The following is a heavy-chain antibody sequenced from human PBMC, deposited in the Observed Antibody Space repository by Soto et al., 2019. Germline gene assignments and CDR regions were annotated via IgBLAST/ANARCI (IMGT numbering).Heavy chain of an antibody. CDR1: GYPYTNSY. V-gene: IGHV1-2*02. J-gene: IGHJ6*02. Sequence: GASVKVSCKASGYPYTNSYMHWVRQAPGQGLEWMGWIHPNTGGTNYAQKFQGRVTMTRDMSVSTVYMELNRLTSGDTAIYFCASDFRTRGWFRQAGNFAMDVWGQGTTVTVSS. CDR2: IHPNTGGT. CDR3: ASDFRTRGWFRQAGNFAMDV. D-gene: IGHD6-19*01.